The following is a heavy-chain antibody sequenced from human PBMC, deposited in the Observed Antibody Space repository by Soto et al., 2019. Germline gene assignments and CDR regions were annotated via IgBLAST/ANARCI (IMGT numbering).Heavy chain of an antibody. J-gene: IGHJ5*02. CDR3: AKAYSNSWPNDWFEH. Sequence: EVQLLESGGVWLQPGVSLRLSCAASGFTFSSYAMTWVRQAPGKGLEWVSGITGSGAGSYYSDSVKGRFTISRDNSKNTLSLQMNSLRAENTAVYYCAKAYSNSWPNDWFEHWGQGTLVTVSS. D-gene: IGHD6-13*01. V-gene: IGHV3-23*01. CDR2: ITGSGAGS. CDR1: GFTFSSYA.